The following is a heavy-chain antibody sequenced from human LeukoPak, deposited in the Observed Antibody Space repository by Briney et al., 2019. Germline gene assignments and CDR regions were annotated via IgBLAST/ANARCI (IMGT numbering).Heavy chain of an antibody. CDR1: GYTFTSYG. CDR3: ARITMVRGVIFAWYIDL. CDR2: ISAYNGNT. J-gene: IGHJ2*01. Sequence: ASVKVSCKASGYTFTSYGILWVRQAPGQGLEWMGWISAYNGNTNYAQKLQGRVTITTDTSTSIAHMELRSLRSDDTAVYYCARITMVRGVIFAWYIDLCGGGTLATVSS. D-gene: IGHD3-10*01. V-gene: IGHV1-18*01.